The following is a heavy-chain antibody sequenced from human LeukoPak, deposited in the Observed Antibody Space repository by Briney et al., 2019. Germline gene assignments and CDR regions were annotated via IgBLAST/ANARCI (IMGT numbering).Heavy chain of an antibody. Sequence: ESGPTLLKPTQTLTLTCTWSGFSLSTSGVGVGWIRQPPGKALEWLALIQWNDDKRYSPSLKSRLTITRDTSKNQVVLTMTNMDPVDTATYYCARDRSRDGYKFEPSDYWGQGTLVTVSS. D-gene: IGHD5-24*01. CDR3: ARDRSRDGYKFEPSDY. J-gene: IGHJ4*02. CDR1: GFSLSTSGVG. V-gene: IGHV2-5*01. CDR2: IQWNDDK.